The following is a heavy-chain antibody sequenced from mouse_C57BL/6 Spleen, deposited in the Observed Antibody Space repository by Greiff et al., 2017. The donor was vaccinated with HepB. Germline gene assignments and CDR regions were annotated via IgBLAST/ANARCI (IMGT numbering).Heavy chain of an antibody. D-gene: IGHD2-4*01. J-gene: IGHJ2*01. V-gene: IGHV1-78*01. CDR3: ARGDYDGQDYFDY. CDR1: GYTFTDHT. CDR2: IYPRDGST. Sequence: LEESDAELVKPGASVKISCKVSGYTFTDHTIHWVKQRPEQGLEWIGYIYPRDGSTKYNEKFKGKATLTADKSSSTAYMQLNSLTSEDSAVYFCARGDYDGQDYFDYWGQGTTLTVSS.